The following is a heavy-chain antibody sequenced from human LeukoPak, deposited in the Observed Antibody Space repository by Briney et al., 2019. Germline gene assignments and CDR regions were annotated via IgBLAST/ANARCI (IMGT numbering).Heavy chain of an antibody. CDR3: ARDPSIVPAATDDAFDI. V-gene: IGHV1-69*04. CDR1: VGTFSSYT. D-gene: IGHD2-2*01. J-gene: IGHJ3*02. Sequence: SVKVSXKASVGTFSSYTISWVRQAPGQGLGCMGRIIPILGIANYAQKFQGRVAITADKSTSTAYMELSSLRSEDTAVYYCARDPSIVPAATDDAFDIWGQGTMVTVSS. CDR2: IIPILGIA.